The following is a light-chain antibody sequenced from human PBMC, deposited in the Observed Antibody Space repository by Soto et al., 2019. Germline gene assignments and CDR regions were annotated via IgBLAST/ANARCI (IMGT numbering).Light chain of an antibody. V-gene: IGLV2-14*01. CDR3: SSYTSISTYV. CDR2: DVT. Sequence: QSSLTQPASVSGSPGQSITISCTGTSSDVGGYNFVSWYQQHPDKAPKLMIYDVTNRPSGVSNRFSGSKSGNTASLTISGLQAEDEADYCCSSYTSISTYVFGTGTKIT. J-gene: IGLJ1*01. CDR1: SSDVGGYNF.